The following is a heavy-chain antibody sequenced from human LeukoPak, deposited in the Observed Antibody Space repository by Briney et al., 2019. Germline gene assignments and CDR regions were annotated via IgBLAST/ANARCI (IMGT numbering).Heavy chain of an antibody. J-gene: IGHJ4*02. D-gene: IGHD3-22*01. CDR1: GYTFTSYG. CDR2: TRTYNGNT. CDR3: ARPLINYYDSSGYDS. V-gene: IGHV1-18*01. Sequence: GASVKVSCKASGYTFTSYGISWVRQAPGQGLEWMGWTRTYNGNTNYAQKLQGRVTMTTDTSTSTAYMELRSLRSDDTAVYFCARPLINYYDSSGYDSWGQGTLVTVSS.